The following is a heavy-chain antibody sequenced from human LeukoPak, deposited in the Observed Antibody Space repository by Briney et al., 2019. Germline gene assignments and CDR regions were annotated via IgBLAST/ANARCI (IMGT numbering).Heavy chain of an antibody. CDR1: GFTFSCYG. J-gene: IGHJ6*02. Sequence: GRFLRLSCAASGFTFSCYGMHWVRQAPGKGLEWVAVISYDGSNKYYADSVKGRFTISRDNSKNTLYLQMNSLRAEDTAVYYCSGMDVWGQGTTVTVSS. CDR3: SGMDV. CDR2: ISYDGSNK. V-gene: IGHV3-30*03.